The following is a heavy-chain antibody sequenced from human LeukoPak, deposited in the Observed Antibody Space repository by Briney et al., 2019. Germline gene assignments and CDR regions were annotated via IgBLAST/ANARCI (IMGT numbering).Heavy chain of an antibody. D-gene: IGHD6-13*01. V-gene: IGHV1-2*02. CDR3: ARDHPGYSSSWYRGMDV. J-gene: IGHJ6*02. CDR1: GYTFTGYY. CDR2: INPNSGGT. Sequence: ASVKVSCKASGYTFTGYYMHWVRQAPGQGLEWMGWINPNSGGTNYAQKFQGRVTMTRDTSISTAYMELSRLRSDDTAVYYCARDHPGYSSSWYRGMDVWGQGTTVTVSS.